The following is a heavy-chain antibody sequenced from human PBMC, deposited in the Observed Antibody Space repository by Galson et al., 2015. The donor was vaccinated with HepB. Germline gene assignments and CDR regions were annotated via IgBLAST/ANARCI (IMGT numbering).Heavy chain of an antibody. D-gene: IGHD6-13*01. CDR2: IRSKAYGGAT. CDR1: GFTFGDYA. J-gene: IGHJ4*02. Sequence: SLRLSCAASGFTFGDYAMSWFRQAPGKGLEWVGFIRSKAYGGATEYAASVKGRFTISRDDSISIAYLQMNSLKTEDTAVYYCTRDSSSWYVRGADYWGQGTLVTVSS. CDR3: TRDSSSWYVRGADY. V-gene: IGHV3-49*03.